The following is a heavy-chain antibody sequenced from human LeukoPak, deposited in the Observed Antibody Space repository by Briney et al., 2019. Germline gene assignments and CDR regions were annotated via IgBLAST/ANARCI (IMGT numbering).Heavy chain of an antibody. V-gene: IGHV3-74*03. CDR1: GLTFSTYW. D-gene: IGHD1-26*01. CDR3: AREARVGGALQY. CDR2: INPDGSIR. J-gene: IGHJ4*02. Sequence: GGSLKLSCAASGLTFSTYWMHWVRQAPGKGLAWVARINPDGSIRTYANSVQGRVTISRDTAKDTLFLQMNSLRAEDTAVYYCAREARVGGALQYWGQGTPVTVSS.